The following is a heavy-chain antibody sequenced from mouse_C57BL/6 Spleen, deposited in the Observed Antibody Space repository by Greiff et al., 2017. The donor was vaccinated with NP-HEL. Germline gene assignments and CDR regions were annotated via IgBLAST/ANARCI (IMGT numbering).Heavy chain of an antibody. J-gene: IGHJ2*01. CDR3: ARCTAQASYFDY. D-gene: IGHD3-2*02. CDR2: IYPSDSET. Sequence: VQLQQPGAELVRPGSSVKLSCKASGYTFTSYWMDWVKQRPGQGLEWIGNIYPSDSETHYNQKFKDKATLTVDKSSSTAYMQLSSLTSEDSAVYYCARCTAQASYFDYWGQGTTLTVSS. V-gene: IGHV1-61*01. CDR1: GYTFTSYW.